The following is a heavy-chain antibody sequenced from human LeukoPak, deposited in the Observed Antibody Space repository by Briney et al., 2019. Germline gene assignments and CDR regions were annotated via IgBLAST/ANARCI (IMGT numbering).Heavy chain of an antibody. D-gene: IGHD2-2*01. CDR2: TSYDGRNK. V-gene: IGHV3-30*18. CDR1: AFTFSRYG. Sequence: GGSLTLSCAASAFTFSRYGMQWVRQAPGKGRVWVADTSYDGRNKYYADSVKGGFTITRDNSNNTLYLQMNSLRAEDTAVYYCAKDIVVVPAAPRNDYYYYGMDVWGQGTTVTVSS. J-gene: IGHJ6*02. CDR3: AKDIVVVPAAPRNDYYYYGMDV.